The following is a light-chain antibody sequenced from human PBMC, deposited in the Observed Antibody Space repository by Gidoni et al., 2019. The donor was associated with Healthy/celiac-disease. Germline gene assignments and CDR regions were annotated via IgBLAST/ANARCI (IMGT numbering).Light chain of an antibody. Sequence: ELVLTQSPDTLSLSPGERATLSCRASQSVSSSYLAWYQQKPGQAPRLLIYGASSRATGIPDRFSGSGSGTDFTLTISRLEPEDFAVYYCQQYGSSPPITFGGGTKVEIK. V-gene: IGKV3-20*01. CDR3: QQYGSSPPIT. CDR2: GAS. J-gene: IGKJ4*01. CDR1: QSVSSSY.